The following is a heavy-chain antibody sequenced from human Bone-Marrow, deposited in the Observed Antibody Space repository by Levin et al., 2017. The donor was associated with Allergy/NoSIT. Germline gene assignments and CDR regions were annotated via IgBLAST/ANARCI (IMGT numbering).Heavy chain of an antibody. Sequence: ASETLSLTCAVYGGSFSGYYWSWIRQPPGKGLEWIGEINHSGSTNYNPSLKSRVTISVDTSKNQFSLKLSSVTAADTAVYYCARVTPTIHGYYYYMDVWGKGTTVTVSS. D-gene: IGHD3-9*01. CDR3: ARVTPTIHGYYYYMDV. CDR1: GGSFSGYY. CDR2: INHSGST. J-gene: IGHJ6*03. V-gene: IGHV4-34*01.